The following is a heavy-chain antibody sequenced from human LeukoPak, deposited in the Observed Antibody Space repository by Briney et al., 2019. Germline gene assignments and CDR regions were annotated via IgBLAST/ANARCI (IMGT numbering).Heavy chain of an antibody. CDR3: ASGSSSSWEFDY. D-gene: IGHD6-13*01. Sequence: GGSLRLSCAASGFTFSDHYMDWVRQAPGKGLEWVGRTRNKANSYTTGYAASVTGRFTISRDDSKNSLYLQMNSLKTEDTAVYYCASGSSSSWEFDYWGQGTLVTVSS. CDR2: TRNKANSYTT. CDR1: GFTFSDHY. V-gene: IGHV3-72*01. J-gene: IGHJ4*02.